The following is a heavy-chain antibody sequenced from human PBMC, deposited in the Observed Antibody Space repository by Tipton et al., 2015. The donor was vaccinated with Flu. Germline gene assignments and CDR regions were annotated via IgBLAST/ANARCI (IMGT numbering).Heavy chain of an antibody. Sequence: TLSLTCTVSGYSISSRYYWGWIRQPPGKGLEWIGCVYHGGTTYYNPSLKSRVAISLDTFNNQFSLKLTSVTAADTAVYYCATTTCYYGSGSHDYWGQGTLVTVSS. D-gene: IGHD3-10*01. CDR1: GYSISSRYY. V-gene: IGHV4-38-2*02. J-gene: IGHJ4*02. CDR3: ATTTCYYGSGSHDY. CDR2: VYHGGTT.